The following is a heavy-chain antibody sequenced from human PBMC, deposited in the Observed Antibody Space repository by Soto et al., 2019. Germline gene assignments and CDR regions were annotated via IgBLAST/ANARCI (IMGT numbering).Heavy chain of an antibody. J-gene: IGHJ4*02. CDR2: IYYSGIT. Sequence: SETLSLTCTVSGVSISNSSYYWGWIRRPPGKGLEWIGTIYYSGITYYNPSLKSRVTISVDTSKNQFSLRLPSVTAADTAVYYCARHGSNWGQGTLVTVSS. CDR3: ARHGSN. CDR1: GVSISNSSYY. V-gene: IGHV4-39*01.